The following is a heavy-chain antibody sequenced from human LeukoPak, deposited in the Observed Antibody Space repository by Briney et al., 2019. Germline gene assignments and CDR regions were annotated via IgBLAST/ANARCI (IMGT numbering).Heavy chain of an antibody. J-gene: IGHJ6*02. CDR3: ARDLVVVPAAPGSYYYYHYGMDV. V-gene: IGHV1-2*02. Sequence: ASVKVSCKASGYTFTGYYMHWVRQAPGQGLEWMGWINPNSGGTNYAQKFQGRVTMTRDTSISTAYMELSRLRSDDTAVYYCARDLVVVPAAPGSYYYYHYGMDVWGQGTTVTVSS. CDR2: INPNSGGT. CDR1: GYTFTGYY. D-gene: IGHD2-2*01.